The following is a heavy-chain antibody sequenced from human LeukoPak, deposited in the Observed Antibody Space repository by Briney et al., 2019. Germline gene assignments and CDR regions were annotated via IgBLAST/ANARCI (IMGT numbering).Heavy chain of an antibody. CDR2: INSNSGGT. V-gene: IGHV1-2*02. CDR1: GYTFTGYY. J-gene: IGHJ4*02. D-gene: IGHD6-13*01. Sequence: ASVKVSFKASGYTFTGYYMHWVRQAPGQGLEWMGWINSNSGGTNYAQKFQGRVTMTRDTSISTAYMELSRLRSDDTAVYYCARDPRIAAAGEGYDYWGQGTLVTVSS. CDR3: ARDPRIAAAGEGYDY.